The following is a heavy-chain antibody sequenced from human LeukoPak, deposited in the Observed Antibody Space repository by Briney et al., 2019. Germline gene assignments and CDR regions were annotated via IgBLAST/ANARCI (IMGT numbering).Heavy chain of an antibody. Sequence: PGASVKVSCKASGYTFTGYYMHWVRQAPGQGLEWMGWMNPNSGNTGYAQKFQGRVTMTRNTSISTAYMELSSLRSEDTAVYYCARGYSGYDPPDYWGQGTLVTVSS. CDR3: ARGYSGYDPPDY. CDR2: MNPNSGNT. D-gene: IGHD5-12*01. CDR1: GYTFTGYY. V-gene: IGHV1-8*02. J-gene: IGHJ4*02.